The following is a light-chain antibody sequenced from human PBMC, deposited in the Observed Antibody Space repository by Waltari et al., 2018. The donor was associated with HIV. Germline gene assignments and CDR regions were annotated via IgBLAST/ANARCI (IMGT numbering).Light chain of an antibody. Sequence: QSVLTQPPSASGTPGPRVTISCSGTSSNIGSNYLYWYHQRPGTAPKLLIYRNNQRPSGVPDRFSGSKSGTSASLAIGGLRSEDEADYYCAAWDDSLSGVVFGGGTKVTVL. V-gene: IGLV1-47*01. CDR1: SSNIGSNY. CDR3: AAWDDSLSGVV. J-gene: IGLJ2*01. CDR2: RNN.